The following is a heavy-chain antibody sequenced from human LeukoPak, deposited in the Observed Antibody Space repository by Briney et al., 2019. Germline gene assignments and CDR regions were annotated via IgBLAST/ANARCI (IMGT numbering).Heavy chain of an antibody. J-gene: IGHJ4*02. CDR3: ARGSDYVPLDQQLGVYYFDY. CDR2: IIPISGTT. V-gene: IGHV1-69*01. D-gene: IGHD6-13*01. Sequence: ASVKVSCKASGGTFSSYAISWVRQAPGQGLEWMGGIIPISGTTNYAQKFQGRVTITADEFTSTAYMELSSLRSEDTAVYYCARGSDYVPLDQQLGVYYFDYWGQGTLVTVSS. CDR1: GGTFSSYA.